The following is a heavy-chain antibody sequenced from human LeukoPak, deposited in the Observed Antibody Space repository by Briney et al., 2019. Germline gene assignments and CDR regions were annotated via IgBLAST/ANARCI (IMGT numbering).Heavy chain of an antibody. CDR1: GYSFTSYW. Sequence: GESLKVSCKGSGYSFTSYWIGWVRQMPGKGLEWMGIIYPGDSDTRYSPSFQGQVTISADKSISTAYLQWSSLKASDTAMYYCARHTRAERFGEVLLSFSWFDPWGQGTLVTVSS. CDR3: ARHTRAERFGEVLLSFSWFDP. CDR2: IYPGDSDT. V-gene: IGHV5-51*01. J-gene: IGHJ5*02. D-gene: IGHD3-10*01.